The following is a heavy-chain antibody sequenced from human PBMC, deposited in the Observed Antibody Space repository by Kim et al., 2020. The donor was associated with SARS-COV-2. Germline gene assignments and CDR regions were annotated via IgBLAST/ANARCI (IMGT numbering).Heavy chain of an antibody. Sequence: SLKSRVTISVDTSKNQFSLKLSSVTAAETAVYYCARARVGIFGVVTHFDYWGQGTLVTVSS. CDR3: ARARVGIFGVVTHFDY. D-gene: IGHD3-3*01. V-gene: IGHV4-59*01. J-gene: IGHJ4*02.